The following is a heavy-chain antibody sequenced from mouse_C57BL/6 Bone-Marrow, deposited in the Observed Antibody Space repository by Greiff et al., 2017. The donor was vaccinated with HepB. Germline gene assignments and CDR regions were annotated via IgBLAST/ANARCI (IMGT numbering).Heavy chain of an antibody. V-gene: IGHV3-6*01. CDR1: GYSITSGYY. J-gene: IGHJ2*01. D-gene: IGHD1-1*01. Sequence: EVKLMESGPGLVKPSQSLSLTCSVTGYSITSGYYWNWIRQFPGNKLEWMGYISYDGSNNYNPSLKNRISITRDTSKNQFFLKLNSVTTEDTATYYCARDTTVVESHYFDYWGQGTTLTVSS. CDR3: ARDTTVVESHYFDY. CDR2: ISYDGSN.